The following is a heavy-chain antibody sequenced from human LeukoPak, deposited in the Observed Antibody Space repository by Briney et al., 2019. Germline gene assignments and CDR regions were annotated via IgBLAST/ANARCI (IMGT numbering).Heavy chain of an antibody. Sequence: GGSLRLSCATSGFTFSSYAMSWVRQAPGKGLEWVSALSGSGGTTYYQDSVKGRFTIYRENSKNTLYLQMNSLRAEDTAVYYCAKEMYSSSWSPFDYWGQGTLVTVSS. CDR3: AKEMYSSSWSPFDY. V-gene: IGHV3-23*01. D-gene: IGHD6-13*01. CDR1: GFTFSSYA. CDR2: LSGSGGTT. J-gene: IGHJ4*02.